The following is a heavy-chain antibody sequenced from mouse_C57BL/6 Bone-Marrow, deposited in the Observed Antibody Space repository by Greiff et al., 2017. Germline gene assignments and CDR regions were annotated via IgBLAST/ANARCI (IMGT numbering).Heavy chain of an antibody. CDR1: GFNIKDDY. D-gene: IGHD2-2*01. V-gene: IGHV14-4*01. CDR3: TTHGSPYYFDY. J-gene: IGHJ2*01. Sequence: EVQLMESGAELVRPGASVKLSCTASGFNIKDDYMHWVKQRPEQGLEWIGWIDPENGDTEYASKFQGKATITADTSSNTAYLQLSSLTSEDTAVYYCTTHGSPYYFDYWGQGTTLTVSS. CDR2: IDPENGDT.